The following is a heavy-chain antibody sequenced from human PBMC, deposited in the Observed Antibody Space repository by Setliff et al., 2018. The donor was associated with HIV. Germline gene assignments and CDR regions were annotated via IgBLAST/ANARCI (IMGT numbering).Heavy chain of an antibody. CDR3: ARAEGATYYNFSYYYGMDV. CDR2: IYYSGST. Sequence: PSETLSLTCAVYGGSLSGYYWSWIRQPPGKGLEWIGYIYYSGSTNYNPSLKSRVTISVDTSKNQFSLKLSSVTAADTAVYYCARAEGATYYNFSYYYGMDVWGQGTTVTV. CDR1: GGSLSGYY. D-gene: IGHD3-3*01. J-gene: IGHJ6*02. V-gene: IGHV4-59*01.